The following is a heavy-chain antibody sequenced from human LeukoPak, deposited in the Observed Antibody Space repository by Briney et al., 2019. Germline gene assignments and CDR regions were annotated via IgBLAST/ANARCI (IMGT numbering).Heavy chain of an antibody. CDR2: ISSSSSYT. Sequence: GGSLRLSCAASGFTFNDYYMSWIRQAPGKGLEWVSYISSSSSYTNYADSVKGRFTISRDNAKNSLYLQMNSLRAEDTAVYYCARGTYYYDSHYWGQGTLVTVSS. CDR3: ARGTYYYDSHY. D-gene: IGHD3-22*01. J-gene: IGHJ4*02. CDR1: GFTFNDYY. V-gene: IGHV3-11*05.